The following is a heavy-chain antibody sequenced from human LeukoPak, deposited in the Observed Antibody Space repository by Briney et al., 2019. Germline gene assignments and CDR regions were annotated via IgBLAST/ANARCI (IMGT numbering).Heavy chain of an antibody. CDR2: ISGSGGST. CDR3: AKDIRVVVPAAILDY. J-gene: IGHJ4*02. D-gene: IGHD2-2*01. CDR1: GFTFSSYA. Sequence: GGSLRLSCAASGFTFSSYAVSWVRQAPGKGLEWVSAISGSGGSTYYADSVKGRFTISRDSSKNTLYLQMNSLRAEDTAVYYCAKDIRVVVPAAILDYWGQGTLVTVSS. V-gene: IGHV3-23*01.